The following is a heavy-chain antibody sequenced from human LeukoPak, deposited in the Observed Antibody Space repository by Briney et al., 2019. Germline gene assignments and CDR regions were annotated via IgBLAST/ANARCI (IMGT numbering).Heavy chain of an antibody. CDR1: GFIFSSYG. CDR2: IRYDGSNK. D-gene: IGHD3-10*01. Sequence: GGSLRLSCAASGFIFSSYGMHWVRQAPGKGLEWVAFIRYDGSNKYYADSVKGRFTISRDNSKNTLYLQMNSLRAEDTAVYYCAKEGARYGSGSYSYFDYWGQGTLVTVSS. V-gene: IGHV3-30*02. CDR3: AKEGARYGSGSYSYFDY. J-gene: IGHJ4*02.